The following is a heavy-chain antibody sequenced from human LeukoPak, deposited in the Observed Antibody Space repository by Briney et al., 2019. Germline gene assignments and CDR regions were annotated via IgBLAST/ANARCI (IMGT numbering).Heavy chain of an antibody. CDR1: GFPFSSYA. CDR2: ISSNGGST. CDR3: ARDGVATNDY. D-gene: IGHD2-15*01. V-gene: IGHV3-64*01. Sequence: GGSLRLSCAASGFPFSSYAMQWVRQAPGKGPEYVSGISSNGGSTFYANSAKGRFTISRDNSKNMVFLQMGSLRAEDTAVYYCARDGVATNDYWGQGTLVTVSS. J-gene: IGHJ4*02.